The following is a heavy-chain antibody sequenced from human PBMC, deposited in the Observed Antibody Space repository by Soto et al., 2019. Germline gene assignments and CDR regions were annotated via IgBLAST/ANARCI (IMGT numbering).Heavy chain of an antibody. CDR3: ARATTYSSLCFDY. J-gene: IGHJ4*02. Sequence: GPPVKVSCKASGGTFSSYAISWVRQAPGQGLEWMGGIIPIFGTANYAQKFQGRVTITADESTSTAYMELSSLGSEDTAVYYCARATTYSSLCFDYWGQGTLVTVSS. V-gene: IGHV1-69*13. CDR1: GGTFSSYA. D-gene: IGHD4-4*01. CDR2: IIPIFGTA.